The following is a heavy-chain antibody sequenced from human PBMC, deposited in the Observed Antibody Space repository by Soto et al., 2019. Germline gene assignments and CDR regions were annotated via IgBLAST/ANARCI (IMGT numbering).Heavy chain of an antibody. CDR1: GFTFSSYA. J-gene: IGHJ3*02. V-gene: IGHV3-23*01. Sequence: GGSLRLSCAASGFTFSSYAMSWVRQAPGKGLEWVSAISGSGGSTYYADSVKGRFTISRDNSKNTLYLQMNSLRAEDTAVYYCAKDALDNYDFWSGYYRSVAFDIWGQGTMVTVSS. CDR2: ISGSGGST. CDR3: AKDALDNYDFWSGYYRSVAFDI. D-gene: IGHD3-3*01.